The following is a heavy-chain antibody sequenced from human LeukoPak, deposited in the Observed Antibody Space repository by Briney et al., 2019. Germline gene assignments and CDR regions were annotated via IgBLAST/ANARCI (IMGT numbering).Heavy chain of an antibody. CDR2: IYSGGTT. V-gene: IGHV3-66*02. CDR3: AREQHLYYFDS. Sequence: GGSLRLSCAASGFSVSSNYMSWVRQAPGKGLEWVSGIYSGGTTFYADSVKGRFTISRDNSKNTLYLQMNSLRAEDTAVYYCAREQHLYYFDSWGQGTLVTVSS. D-gene: IGHD6-13*01. CDR1: GFSVSSNY. J-gene: IGHJ4*02.